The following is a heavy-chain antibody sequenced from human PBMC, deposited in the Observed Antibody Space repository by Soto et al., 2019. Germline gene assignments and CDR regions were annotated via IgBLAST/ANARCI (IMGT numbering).Heavy chain of an antibody. CDR3: ARDQAGPYCGGDCYYGMDV. Sequence: QVQLQESGPGLVKPSQTLSLTCTVSGGSISSGDYYWSWIHQPPGKGLEWIGYIYYSGSTYYNPSLKSRVTISVDTSKNQFSLKLSSVTAADTAVYYCARDQAGPYCGGDCYYGMDVWGQGTTVTVSS. D-gene: IGHD2-21*01. J-gene: IGHJ6*02. V-gene: IGHV4-30-4*01. CDR2: IYYSGST. CDR1: GGSISSGDYY.